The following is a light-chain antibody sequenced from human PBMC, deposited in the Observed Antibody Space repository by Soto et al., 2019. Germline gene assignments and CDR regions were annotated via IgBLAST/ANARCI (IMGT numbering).Light chain of an antibody. V-gene: IGKV4-1*01. CDR1: QSVLYSSNNQNY. CDR3: QQYSSPPRA. Sequence: DIVMTQSPDSLAVSLGEGATINCKSSQSVLYSSNNQNYLAWYQQKAGQPPNLLIYWASTRQSGVPDRFSGSGSGTDFTLTVTSLQAEDVAVYYCQQYSSPPRAFGGVAKVDIK. J-gene: IGKJ4*01. CDR2: WAS.